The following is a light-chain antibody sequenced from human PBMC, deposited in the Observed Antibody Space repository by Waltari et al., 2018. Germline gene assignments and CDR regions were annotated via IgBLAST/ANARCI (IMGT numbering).Light chain of an antibody. CDR1: TIVAKS. CDR3: QVGDRDTGVVL. CDR2: YDT. J-gene: IGLJ2*01. Sequence: SYVLTQAPSVSVAPGETARITCGGDTIVAKSVHWYQQRPGQAPELVIYYDTDRPSGVPGRFPGSNSGDTAHLTIRRGGGGDEGDYYCQVGDRDTGVVLVGGGTKGAVL. V-gene: IGLV3-21*04.